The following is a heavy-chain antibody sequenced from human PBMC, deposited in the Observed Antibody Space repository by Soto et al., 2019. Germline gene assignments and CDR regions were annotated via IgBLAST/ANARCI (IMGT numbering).Heavy chain of an antibody. V-gene: IGHV3-7*01. J-gene: IGHJ4*02. CDR1: GFTFSSYW. CDR2: IKQDGSEK. CDR3: ARGRGGVSY. Sequence: EVQLVESGGGLVQPGGSLRLSCAASGFTFSSYWMSWVRQAPGKGLEWVANIKQDGSEKYYVDSVKGRFTISRDNAKNSVYLQMNSLRGGDTAVYYCARGRGGVSYWGQGALVTVSS. D-gene: IGHD3-16*01.